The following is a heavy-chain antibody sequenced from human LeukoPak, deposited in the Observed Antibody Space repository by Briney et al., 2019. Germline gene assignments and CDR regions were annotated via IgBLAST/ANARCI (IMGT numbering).Heavy chain of an antibody. Sequence: PSETLSLTCTVSGGSISSSSYYWGWIRQPPGKGLEWIGRIYYSGITYYNPSLKSRVTISVETYKNQFSLKLSSVTAADTAVYYCARGLAGSGSYPFDYWGQGTLVTVSS. CDR3: ARGLAGSGSYPFDY. D-gene: IGHD1-26*01. CDR1: GGSISSSSYY. J-gene: IGHJ4*02. V-gene: IGHV4-39*07. CDR2: IYYSGIT.